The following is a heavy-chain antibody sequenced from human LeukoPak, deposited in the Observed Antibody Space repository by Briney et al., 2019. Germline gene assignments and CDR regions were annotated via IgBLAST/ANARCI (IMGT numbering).Heavy chain of an antibody. CDR3: AKDTNWILFDD. J-gene: IGHJ4*02. CDR2: IGGRGIRT. CDR1: GFTFTTYG. Sequence: GGSLRHSRSPPGFTFTTYGMNWVRQAPRKGLGWVSGIGGRGIRTYSAESVKGRCTISRDNSRNTVYLQMNSLRDDDTAVDYCAKDTNWILFDDWGQGTLVTVSS. V-gene: IGHV3-23*01. D-gene: IGHD2-2*03.